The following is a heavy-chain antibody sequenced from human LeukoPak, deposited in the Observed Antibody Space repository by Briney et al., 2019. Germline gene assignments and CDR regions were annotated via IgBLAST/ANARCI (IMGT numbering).Heavy chain of an antibody. CDR3: ARERRDGYNLGY. CDR1: GFTFSSYS. CDR2: ISSSSSYI. D-gene: IGHD5-24*01. J-gene: IGHJ4*02. V-gene: IGHV3-21*01. Sequence: SGGSLRLSCAASGFTFSSYSMNWVRQAPGKGLEWVSSISSSSSYIYYADSVKGRFTISRDNAKNSLYLQMNSLRAEDTAVYYCARERRDGYNLGYWGQGTLVTVSS.